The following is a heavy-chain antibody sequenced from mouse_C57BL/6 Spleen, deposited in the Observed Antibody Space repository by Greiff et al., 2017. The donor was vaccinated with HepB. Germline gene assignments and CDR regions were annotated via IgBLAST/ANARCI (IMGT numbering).Heavy chain of an antibody. J-gene: IGHJ4*01. Sequence: EVKLMESGGGLVQSGRSLRLSCATSGFTFSDFYMEWVRQAPGKGLEWIAASRNKANDYTTEYSASVKGRFIVSRDTSQSILYLQMNALRAEDTAIYYCARASVPPGAMDYWGQGTSVTVSS. D-gene: IGHD5-1*01. CDR1: GFTFSDFY. CDR2: SRNKANDYTT. V-gene: IGHV7-1*01. CDR3: ARASVPPGAMDY.